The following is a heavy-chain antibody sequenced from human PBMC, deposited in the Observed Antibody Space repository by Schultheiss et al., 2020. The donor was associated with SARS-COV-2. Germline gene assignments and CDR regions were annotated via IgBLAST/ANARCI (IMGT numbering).Heavy chain of an antibody. J-gene: IGHJ5*02. V-gene: IGHV4-4*02. D-gene: IGHD2-2*01. CDR3: ARVVVPAATWFDP. CDR2: IYYSWST. Sequence: SETLSLTCAVSGGSISSSNWWSWVRQPPGKGLEWIGYIYYSWSTYYNPSLKSLVTISVDTSKNQFSLKLSSVTAADTAVYYCARVVVPAATWFDPWGQGTLVTVSS. CDR1: GGSISSSNW.